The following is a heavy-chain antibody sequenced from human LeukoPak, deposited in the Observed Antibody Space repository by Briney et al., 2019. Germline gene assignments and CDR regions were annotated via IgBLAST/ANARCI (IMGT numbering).Heavy chain of an antibody. V-gene: IGHV1-2*02. J-gene: IGHJ4*02. Sequence: ASVTVSFKASGYTFTDYYMHWVRQAPGQGGEGMGWINPNSGGTNYAQKFQGRVTMTRDTSISTAYMELSRLRSDDTAVYYCASSTLLWFGEWYFDYWGQGTLVTVSS. CDR2: INPNSGGT. CDR3: ASSTLLWFGEWYFDY. D-gene: IGHD3-10*01. CDR1: GYTFTDYY.